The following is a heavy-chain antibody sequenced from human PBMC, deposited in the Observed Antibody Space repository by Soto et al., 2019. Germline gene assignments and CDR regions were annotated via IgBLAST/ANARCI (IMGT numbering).Heavy chain of an antibody. J-gene: IGHJ4*02. Sequence: GGSLRLSCAASGFTFETYAMNWVRQAPGKGLEWVSGISGSGSSRNYADSVKGRFTISRDNSNSTVYLQMSSLRAEDTAIYYCARQHYYDSGSYYDSWGQGTLVTVSS. CDR1: GFTFETYA. V-gene: IGHV3-23*01. D-gene: IGHD3-10*01. CDR3: ARQHYYDSGSYYDS. CDR2: ISGSGSSR.